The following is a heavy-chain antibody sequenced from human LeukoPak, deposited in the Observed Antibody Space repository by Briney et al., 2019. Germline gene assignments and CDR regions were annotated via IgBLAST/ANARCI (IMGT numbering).Heavy chain of an antibody. CDR1: GGSISSYY. Sequence: SETLSLTCTVSGGSISSYYWSWIRQPPGKGLEWIGYIYYSGSTNYNPSLKSRVTIPVDTSKNQFSLKLSSVTAADTAVYYCARGGDCSGGSCNNWFDPWGQGTLVTVSS. D-gene: IGHD2-15*01. CDR2: IYYSGST. V-gene: IGHV4-59*01. J-gene: IGHJ5*02. CDR3: ARGGDCSGGSCNNWFDP.